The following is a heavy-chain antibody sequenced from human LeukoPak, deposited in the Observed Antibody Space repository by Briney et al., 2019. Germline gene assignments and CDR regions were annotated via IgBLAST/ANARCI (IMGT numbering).Heavy chain of an antibody. D-gene: IGHD3-16*02. CDR2: IAYHGGAE. V-gene: IGHV3-30*18. J-gene: IGHJ4*02. Sequence: PGGSLRLSCAAYGYTFSSYGMHWVRQAPGKGLEWVAVIAYHGGAEYYADSVKGRFTISRDNSKNTVDLQLNSLRAEDSAVYYCAKQSFRMVNYFDYWGQGTLVTVSS. CDR3: AKQSFRMVNYFDY. CDR1: GYTFSSYG.